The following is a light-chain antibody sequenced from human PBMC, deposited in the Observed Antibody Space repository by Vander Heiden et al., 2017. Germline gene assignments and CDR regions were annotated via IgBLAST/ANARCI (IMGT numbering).Light chain of an antibody. CDR2: GAS. Sequence: AIRMTQSPSSFSASTGDSVTITCRASQGISSHLAWYQQKPGKAPKLLIYGASTLQRGVPSRFSGSGSGTDFTVTISFLQSEDFATYYCQQYYSYPVTFGGGTKVEIK. J-gene: IGKJ4*01. CDR1: QGISSH. V-gene: IGKV1-8*01. CDR3: QQYYSYPVT.